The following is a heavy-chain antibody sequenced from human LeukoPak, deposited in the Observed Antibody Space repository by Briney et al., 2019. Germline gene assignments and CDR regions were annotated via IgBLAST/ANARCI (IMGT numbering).Heavy chain of an antibody. CDR1: GYTFTSYG. CDR3: ARAPGVVVAATWGYFDY. J-gene: IGHJ4*02. V-gene: IGHV1-18*01. CDR2: ISAYNGNT. D-gene: IGHD2-15*01. Sequence: ASVKVSCKASGYTFTSYGISWVRQAPGQGLECRGGISAYNGNTNYAQKLQGRVTMTTDTSTSTAYMELRSLRSDDTAVYYCARAPGVVVAATWGYFDYWGQGTLVTVSS.